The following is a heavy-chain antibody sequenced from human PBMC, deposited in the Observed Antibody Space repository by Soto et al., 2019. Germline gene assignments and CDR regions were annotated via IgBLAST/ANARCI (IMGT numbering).Heavy chain of an antibody. CDR3: ARDSSYYDSSGYYQKRWYNWFDP. J-gene: IGHJ5*02. V-gene: IGHV1-69*13. CDR1: GGTFSSYA. CDR2: IIPIFGTA. D-gene: IGHD3-22*01. Sequence: SVKVSCKASGGTFSSYAISWVRQAPGQGLEWMGGIIPIFGTANYAQKFQGRVTSTADESTSTAYMELSSLRSEDTAVYYCARDSSYYDSSGYYQKRWYNWFDPWGQGTLVTVSS.